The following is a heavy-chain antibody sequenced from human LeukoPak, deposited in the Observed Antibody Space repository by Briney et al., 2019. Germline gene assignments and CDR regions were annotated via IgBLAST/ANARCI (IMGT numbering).Heavy chain of an antibody. CDR3: ARSWTAAFDI. D-gene: IGHD1-1*01. CDR2: IKQDGSEK. V-gene: IGHV3-7*01. Sequence: GWSLTLSCPASGFTFSRYWMSWARPAPAKGLDWVANIKQDGSEKYYVDSVKARFTISRDNAKNSLYLQMNSLRAEDTAVYYCARSWTAAFDIWGQGTMVTVSS. CDR1: GFTFSRYW. J-gene: IGHJ3*02.